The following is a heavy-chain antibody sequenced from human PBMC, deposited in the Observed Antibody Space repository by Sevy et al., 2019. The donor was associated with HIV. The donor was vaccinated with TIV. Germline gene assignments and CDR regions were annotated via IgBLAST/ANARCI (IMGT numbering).Heavy chain of an antibody. Sequence: GGSLRLSCVASGFSFSRYSMNWVRRAPGKGLEWVSYISSSRGTIYYADSVKGRFTISRDNAKNSLSLQMNSLRAGDTAMYYCARDKGQGWFDPWGQGTLVTVSS. CDR1: GFSFSRYS. CDR3: ARDKGQGWFDP. J-gene: IGHJ5*02. CDR2: ISSSRGTI. V-gene: IGHV3-48*01.